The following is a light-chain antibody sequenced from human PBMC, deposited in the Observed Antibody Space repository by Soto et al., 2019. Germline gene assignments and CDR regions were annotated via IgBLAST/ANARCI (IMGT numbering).Light chain of an antibody. CDR1: QSINSY. Sequence: DIQMTQSPSSLSASVGDRVTITCRESQSINSYLNWYQQKPGKAPKFLIYAASSLQSGVPSRFSGSGSGTDFTLTISSLQSEDCATYYCQQSYSSPRTFGQGTKVEI. V-gene: IGKV1-39*01. CDR3: QQSYSSPRT. J-gene: IGKJ1*01. CDR2: AAS.